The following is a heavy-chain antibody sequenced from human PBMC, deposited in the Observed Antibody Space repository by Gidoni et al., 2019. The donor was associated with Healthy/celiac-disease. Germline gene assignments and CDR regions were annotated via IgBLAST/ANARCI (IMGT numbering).Heavy chain of an antibody. J-gene: IGHJ4*02. CDR2: ISSSSSYI. CDR3: AREGGSGWYEVDY. D-gene: IGHD6-19*01. V-gene: IGHV3-21*01. CDR1: AFTFSSYS. Sequence: EVQLVESGGGLVKPGGSLRLSCAASAFTFSSYSTNWVRQAPGKGLEWDSTISSSSSYIYYAGSVKGRFTISRENAKNSLYLQMNSLRAEDTAVYYCAREGGSGWYEVDYWGQGTLVTVSS.